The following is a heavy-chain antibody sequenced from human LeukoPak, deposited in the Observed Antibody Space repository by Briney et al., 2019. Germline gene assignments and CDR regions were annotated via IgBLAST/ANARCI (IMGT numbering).Heavy chain of an antibody. J-gene: IGHJ2*01. CDR1: GGSISSSSYY. D-gene: IGHD3/OR15-3a*01. V-gene: IGHV4-31*03. CDR3: ARVWAGIRAQGYFDV. CDR2: IYYSGST. Sequence: PSETLSLTCTVSGGSISSSSYYWGWIRQHPGKGLEWIAYIYYSGSTYYNPSLKSRVNISLDTSKNQFSLKLSSVTAADTAVYYCARVWAGIRAQGYFDVWGRGTLLAVSS.